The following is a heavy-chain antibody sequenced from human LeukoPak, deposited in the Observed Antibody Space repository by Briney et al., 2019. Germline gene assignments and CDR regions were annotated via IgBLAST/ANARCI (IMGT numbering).Heavy chain of an antibody. J-gene: IGHJ5*02. CDR3: VRDELRTTYRFSWDP. Sequence: KPSETLSLTCTVSGGSIGFYFWSWIRQSAGKGLEWIGRINGNGVTNNNPSLKSRVTMSVDTSKSQFSLNLRSVTAADTSVYYCVRDELRTTYRFSWDPWGQGILVTV. CDR1: GGSIGFYF. V-gene: IGHV4-4*07. CDR2: INGNGVT. D-gene: IGHD3-16*02.